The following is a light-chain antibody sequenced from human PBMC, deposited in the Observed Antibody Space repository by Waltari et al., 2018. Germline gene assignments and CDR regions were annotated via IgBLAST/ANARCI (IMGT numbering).Light chain of an antibody. J-gene: IGKJ2*01. Sequence: EIVLTQSPGTLSLSPGERATLSCRASQSVSSSYLAWYQQKPGQDPRLLIYGASSRATGIPDRFSGSGSGTDFTLTISRLEPEDFAVYYCQQYGGSQGYTFGQGTKLEIK. CDR2: GAS. CDR3: QQYGGSQGYT. CDR1: QSVSSSY. V-gene: IGKV3-20*01.